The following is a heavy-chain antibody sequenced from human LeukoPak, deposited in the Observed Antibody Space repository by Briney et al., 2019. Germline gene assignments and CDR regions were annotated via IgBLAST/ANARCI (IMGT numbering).Heavy chain of an antibody. CDR1: GFTVSSNY. J-gene: IGHJ4*02. Sequence: GGSLRLSCAASGFTVSSNYMSWVRQAPGKGLEWVSVIYSGGSTYYADSVKGRFTISRDNSKNTLYLQMNSLRADDTAVYYCAKGGPTGSNYFDFWGQGTLVTVSS. CDR2: IYSGGST. V-gene: IGHV3-66*01. D-gene: IGHD1-26*01. CDR3: AKGGPTGSNYFDF.